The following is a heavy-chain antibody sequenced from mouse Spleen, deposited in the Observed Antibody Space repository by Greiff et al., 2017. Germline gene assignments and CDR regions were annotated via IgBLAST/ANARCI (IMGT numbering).Heavy chain of an antibody. Sequence: VQLKESGGGLVKPGGSLKLSCAASGFTFSDYGMHWVRQAPEKGLEWVAYISSGSSTIYYADTVKGRFTISRDNAKNTLFLQMTSLRSEDTAMYYCARDGNYDAMDYWGQGTSVTVSS. CDR1: GFTFSDYG. D-gene: IGHD2-1*01. CDR2: ISSGSSTI. CDR3: ARDGNYDAMDY. V-gene: IGHV5-17*01. J-gene: IGHJ4*01.